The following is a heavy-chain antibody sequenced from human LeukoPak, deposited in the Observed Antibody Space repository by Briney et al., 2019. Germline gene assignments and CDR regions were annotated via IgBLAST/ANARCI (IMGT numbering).Heavy chain of an antibody. D-gene: IGHD3-16*02. Sequence: ASVKVSCKASGYTFTGHYMHWLRQAPGQGLEWMGWVNPNSGGTKYAQNFQGRVTMTRDTSISTAYMELSSLRSDDTAVYYCARDPDYDYVWGSYRPPPRGVGGYWGQGTLVTVSS. CDR1: GYTFTGHY. CDR2: VNPNSGGT. CDR3: ARDPDYDYVWGSYRPPPRGVGGY. J-gene: IGHJ4*02. V-gene: IGHV1-2*02.